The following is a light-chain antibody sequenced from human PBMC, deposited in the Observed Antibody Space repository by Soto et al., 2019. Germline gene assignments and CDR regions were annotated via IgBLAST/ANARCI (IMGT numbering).Light chain of an antibody. V-gene: IGLV2-23*01. CDR3: CSYAGSSTYV. J-gene: IGLJ1*01. CDR2: EGS. Sequence: QSVLTQPASVSGSPGQSITISCTGTSSDVGSYNLVSWYQQHPGKAPKLMIYEGSKRPSGVSNRFSGSKSVNTASLTISGLQAEVEADYYCCSYAGSSTYVFGTGTKLTVL. CDR1: SSDVGSYNL.